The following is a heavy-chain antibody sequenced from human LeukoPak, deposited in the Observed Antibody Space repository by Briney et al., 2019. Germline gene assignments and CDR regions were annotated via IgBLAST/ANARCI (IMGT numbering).Heavy chain of an antibody. Sequence: PGGSLRLSCAASGFTFSNAWMSWIRQAPGKGLEWVSYISSSSSYTSYADSVKGRFTISRDNAKNSLYLQMNSLRAEDTAVYYCARESMVRGVTDYWGQGTLVTVSS. CDR3: ARESMVRGVTDY. CDR1: GFTFSNAW. V-gene: IGHV3-11*06. CDR2: ISSSSSYT. D-gene: IGHD3-10*01. J-gene: IGHJ4*02.